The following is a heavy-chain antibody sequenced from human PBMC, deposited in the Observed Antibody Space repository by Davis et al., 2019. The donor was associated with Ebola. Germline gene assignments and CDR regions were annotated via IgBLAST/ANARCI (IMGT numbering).Heavy chain of an antibody. Sequence: PSETLSLTCTVSGGSISSGSYYWSWIRQPAGKGLEWIGHIYTSGSTNYNPSLKSRVTISVDTSKNQFSLKLSSVTAADTAVYYCASRTAVAGGWFDPWGQGTLVSVSS. CDR1: GGSISSGSYY. D-gene: IGHD6-19*01. V-gene: IGHV4-61*09. J-gene: IGHJ5*02. CDR2: IYTSGST. CDR3: ASRTAVAGGWFDP.